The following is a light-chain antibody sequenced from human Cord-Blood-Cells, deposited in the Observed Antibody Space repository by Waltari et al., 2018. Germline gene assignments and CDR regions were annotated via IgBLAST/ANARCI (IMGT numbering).Light chain of an antibody. V-gene: IGLV2-14*01. CDR2: HVS. CDR3: SSYTSSSTWV. Sequence: QSALTQPASVSGSPGQSITISCTGTSSDVGGYNYVSWYQQHPGKAPKLLSYHVSKRPSGVSTRFSGSKSGTTASLTISGLQAEDEADYYCSSYTSSSTWVFGGGTKLTVL. J-gene: IGLJ3*02. CDR1: SSDVGGYNY.